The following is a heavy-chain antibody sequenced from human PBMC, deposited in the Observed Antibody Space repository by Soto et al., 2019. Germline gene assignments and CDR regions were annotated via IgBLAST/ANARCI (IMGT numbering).Heavy chain of an antibody. CDR2: IWYDGSNK. D-gene: IGHD4-17*01. CDR3: GRTAVRALYDY. Sequence: GGSLRLSCAAPGFTFSIYAMHWVGQAPGKGLEWVAVIWYDGSNKYYADSVKGRFTISRDNSKNTLYLQMNSLRAEDTAVYYCGRTAVRALYDYWGQGTLVIVSS. CDR1: GFTFSIYA. V-gene: IGHV3-33*08. J-gene: IGHJ4*02.